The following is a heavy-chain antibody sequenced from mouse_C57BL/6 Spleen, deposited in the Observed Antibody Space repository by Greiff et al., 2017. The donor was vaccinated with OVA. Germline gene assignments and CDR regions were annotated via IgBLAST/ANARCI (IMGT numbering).Heavy chain of an antibody. CDR3: ARKDRDYFDY. Sequence: EVQLQQSGGDLVKPGGSLKLSCAASGFTFSSYGMSWVRQTPDKRLEWVATISSGGSYTYYPDSVQGRFTISRDNAKNTLYLQMSSLKSEDTAMYYCARKDRDYFDYWGQGTTLTVSS. CDR1: GFTFSSYG. J-gene: IGHJ2*01. CDR2: ISSGGSYT. V-gene: IGHV5-6*01.